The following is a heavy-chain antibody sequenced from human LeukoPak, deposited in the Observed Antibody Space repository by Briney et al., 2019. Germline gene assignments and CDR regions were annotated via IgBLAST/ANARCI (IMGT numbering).Heavy chain of an antibody. CDR2: INSDGSST. CDR1: GFTFRSYW. CDR3: AKQLGYCSDGSCYFPY. D-gene: IGHD2-15*01. V-gene: IGHV3-74*01. Sequence: QPGGSLRLSCAASGFTFRSYWMHWVRQALGKGLVWVSRINSDGSSTSYADSVKGRFTISRDNSKNTLYLQMNSLRAEDTAVYYCAKQLGYCSDGSCYFPYWGQGTLVTVSS. J-gene: IGHJ4*02.